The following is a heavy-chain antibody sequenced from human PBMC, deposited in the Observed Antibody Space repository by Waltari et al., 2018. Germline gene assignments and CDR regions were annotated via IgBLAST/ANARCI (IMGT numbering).Heavy chain of an antibody. Sequence: EVQLVESGGGLVQPGGSLRLSCAASGFTFSSYWMSWVRQAPGKGLEWVANIKQDGSEKYYVDSVKGRFTISRDNAKNSLYLQMNSLRAENTAVYYCARGGRSYYYDSSGYESVWGQGTLVTVSS. J-gene: IGHJ4*02. CDR3: ARGGRSYYYDSSGYESV. CDR2: IKQDGSEK. CDR1: GFTFSSYW. D-gene: IGHD3-22*01. V-gene: IGHV3-7*01.